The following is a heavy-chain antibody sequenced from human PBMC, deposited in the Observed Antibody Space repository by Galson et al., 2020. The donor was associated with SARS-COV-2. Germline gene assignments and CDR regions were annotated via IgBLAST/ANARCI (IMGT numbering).Heavy chain of an antibody. CDR1: GGSISSGDYY. V-gene: IGHV4-30-4*01. CDR2: IYYSGST. J-gene: IGHJ6*02. Sequence: SENLFLTCTVSGGSISSGDYYWSWIRQPPGKGLEWIGYIYYSGSTYYNPSLKSRVTISVDTSKNQFSLKLSSVTAADTAVYYCARDLNGDYYYYYGMDVWGQGTTVTVSS. D-gene: IGHD4-17*01. CDR3: ARDLNGDYYYYYGMDV.